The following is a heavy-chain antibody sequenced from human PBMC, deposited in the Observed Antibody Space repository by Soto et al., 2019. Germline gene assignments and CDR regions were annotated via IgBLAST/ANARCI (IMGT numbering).Heavy chain of an antibody. Sequence: EVQLVESGGGLVQPGGSLRLSCAASGFTFTSHNMAWVRKAPGKGLEWVSYVRGSGDTIYNADSVRGRFTISRDDAKESLYLQMNSLRDEDTAVYYCAREPDVGSSGWYYFDYWGQGARVTVTS. V-gene: IGHV3-48*02. CDR1: GFTFTSHN. J-gene: IGHJ4*02. CDR2: VRGSGDTI. CDR3: AREPDVGSSGWYYFDY. D-gene: IGHD6-19*01.